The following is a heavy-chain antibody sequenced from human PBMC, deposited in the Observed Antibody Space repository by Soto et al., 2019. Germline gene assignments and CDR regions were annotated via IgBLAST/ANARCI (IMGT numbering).Heavy chain of an antibody. CDR3: AKADGNGWEPWGNFFPY. CDR1: GFTFHSFG. J-gene: IGHJ4*02. D-gene: IGHD1-26*01. CDR2: ISNDGSYT. V-gene: IGHV3-30*18. Sequence: QVQLVESGGGVVQPGRSLRLSCVASGFTFHSFGMHWVRQAPGRGLDWVAFISNDGSYTDYADSVKGRFTISRDNSKNTLSLQMNSLRAEDTAVYFCAKADGNGWEPWGNFFPYWGQGTLVAVS.